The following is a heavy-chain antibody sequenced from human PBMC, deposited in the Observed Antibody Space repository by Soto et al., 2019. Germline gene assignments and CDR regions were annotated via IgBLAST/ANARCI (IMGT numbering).Heavy chain of an antibody. CDR3: ASYSGNYPDAFDL. V-gene: IGHV1-3*01. Sequence: ASVKVSCKASGYTFTSYTMHWVRQAPGQSLEWMGWIRGGDGKTKYAQRFQGRVTITRDTSASTSNMELTSLRSEDAAMYYCASYSGNYPDAFDLWGQGTMVTVSS. CDR2: IRGGDGKT. D-gene: IGHD1-26*01. J-gene: IGHJ3*01. CDR1: GYTFTSYT.